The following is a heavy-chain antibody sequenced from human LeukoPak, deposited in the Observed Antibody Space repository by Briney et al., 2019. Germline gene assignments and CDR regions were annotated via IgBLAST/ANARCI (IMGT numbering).Heavy chain of an antibody. V-gene: IGHV4-4*09. Sequence: PSGTLSLSCTVSAGSFTSYYWSGVRQPPGKGLEWIGYIYTSGNTNYNPSLKRRVAMSVDTSKHQFSLRLSSVTAADTAVYYCARQLLSWYFDHWGQGALVTVSS. CDR3: ARQLLSWYFDH. CDR1: AGSFTSYY. CDR2: IYTSGNT. J-gene: IGHJ4*02. D-gene: IGHD4/OR15-4a*01.